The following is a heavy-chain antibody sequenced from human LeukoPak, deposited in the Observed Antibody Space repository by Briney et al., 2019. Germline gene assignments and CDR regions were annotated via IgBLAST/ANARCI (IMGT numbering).Heavy chain of an antibody. CDR3: ARDPGDHGYSPEFYFDL. J-gene: IGHJ2*01. CDR1: GFTVSNNY. D-gene: IGHD5-24*01. Sequence: TGGSLRLSCAASGFTVSNNYMSWVRQAPGKGLEWVSVIFRGSGTYYADSVKGRFSIPRDNSKNTLYLQMNSLTVEDTAVYYCARDPGDHGYSPEFYFDLWGRGTLVTVSS. V-gene: IGHV3-66*01. CDR2: IFRGSGT.